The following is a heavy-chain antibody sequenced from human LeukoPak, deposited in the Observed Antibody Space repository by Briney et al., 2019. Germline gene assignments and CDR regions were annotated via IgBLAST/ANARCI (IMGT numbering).Heavy chain of an antibody. V-gene: IGHV4-38-2*02. CDR2: IYHSGST. D-gene: IGHD6-13*01. J-gene: IGHJ6*03. CDR1: GYSISSGYY. CDR3: ARESAALPPSYYYYYMDV. Sequence: SETLSLTCAVSGYSISSGYYWGWIRQPPGKGLEWIGSIYHSGSTYYNPSLKSRVTISVDTSKNQFSLKLSSVTAADTAVYYCARESAALPPSYYYYYMDVWGKGTTVTVSS.